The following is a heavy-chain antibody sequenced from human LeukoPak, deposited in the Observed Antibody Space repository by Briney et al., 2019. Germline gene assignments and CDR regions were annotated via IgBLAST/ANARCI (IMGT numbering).Heavy chain of an antibody. V-gene: IGHV1-18*01. CDR3: ARSSVVAAAGPYYFDY. J-gene: IGHJ4*02. Sequence: ASVKVSCKASGYTFTSYGISWVRQAPGQGLEWMGWISTYNGNTNYAQKLQGRVTMTTDTSTSTAYMELSSLRSEDTAVYYCARSSVVAAAGPYYFDYWGQGTLVTVSS. D-gene: IGHD6-13*01. CDR2: ISTYNGNT. CDR1: GYTFTSYG.